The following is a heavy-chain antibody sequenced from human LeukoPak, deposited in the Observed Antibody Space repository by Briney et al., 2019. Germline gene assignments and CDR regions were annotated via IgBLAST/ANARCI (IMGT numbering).Heavy chain of an antibody. CDR3: ARHGSSWPYYFDY. CDR1: GFTFSSYS. D-gene: IGHD6-13*01. V-gene: IGHV3-48*01. J-gene: IGHJ4*02. Sequence: PGGSLRLSCAASGFTFSSYSMNWVRQAPGKGPEGVSYISSSSSSMYYADSVKGRFTISRDNAKNSLFLQMNSLRAADTAVYYCARHGSSWPYYFDYWGQGTLVAVSS. CDR2: ISSSSSSM.